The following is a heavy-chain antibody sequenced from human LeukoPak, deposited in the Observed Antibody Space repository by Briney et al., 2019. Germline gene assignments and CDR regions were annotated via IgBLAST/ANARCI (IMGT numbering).Heavy chain of an antibody. D-gene: IGHD6-6*01. J-gene: IGHJ4*02. Sequence: GGSLRLSCAASGFTVSDTYMSWVRQAPGKGLGWVSFINSGWNTHYADSVKGRFTISRDNSKNTLYLQMNSLRAEDTAVYYCARDPSNPTAVDYWGQGTLVTVSS. CDR1: GFTVSDTY. V-gene: IGHV3-66*02. CDR2: INSGWNT. CDR3: ARDPSNPTAVDY.